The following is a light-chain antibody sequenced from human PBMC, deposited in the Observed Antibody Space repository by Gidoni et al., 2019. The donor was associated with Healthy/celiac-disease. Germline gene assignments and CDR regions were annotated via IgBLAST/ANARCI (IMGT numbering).Light chain of an antibody. J-gene: IGKJ2*04. V-gene: IGKV4-1*01. CDR2: WAS. Sequence: DIVMTPSPDSLAVSLGERATINCKSSQSVLYSSKNKNYLAWYQQKPGQPPKLLIYWASTRESGVPDRFSGSGSGTDFTLTISSLQAEDVAVYYCQQYYSNPRSFGQGTKLEIK. CDR3: QQYYSNPRS. CDR1: QSVLYSSKNKNY.